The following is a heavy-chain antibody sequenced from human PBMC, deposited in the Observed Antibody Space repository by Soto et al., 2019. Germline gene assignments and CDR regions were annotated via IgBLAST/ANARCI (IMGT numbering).Heavy chain of an antibody. J-gene: IGHJ4*02. CDR2: ISGSGGST. CDR3: ARGRLTY. CDR1: AFTFSAYD. D-gene: IGHD2-21*02. Sequence: EVQLLESGGALVHPGWSLRLSCAASAFTFSAYDINWVRQAPGKGLEWVSGISGSGGSTYYADSVKGRFTISRDNSKNTLFLQMNSLRDEDTAVYYCARGRLTYWGQGTLVTVSS. V-gene: IGHV3-23*01.